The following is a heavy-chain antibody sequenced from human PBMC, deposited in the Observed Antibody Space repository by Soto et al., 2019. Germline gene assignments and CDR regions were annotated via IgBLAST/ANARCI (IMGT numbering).Heavy chain of an antibody. Sequence: EVQLVESGGGLVQPGGSLRLSCAASGFTVSSNFMNWVRQAPGKGLEWVSVIYSGGNTYYADSVKGRFTISRHNSKNTLYLQIKSLRVEDSAVYYCARDNDYGSGSLDYWGQGTLVIVSS. J-gene: IGHJ4*02. D-gene: IGHD3-10*01. CDR1: GFTVSSNF. V-gene: IGHV3-53*04. CDR3: ARDNDYGSGSLDY. CDR2: IYSGGNT.